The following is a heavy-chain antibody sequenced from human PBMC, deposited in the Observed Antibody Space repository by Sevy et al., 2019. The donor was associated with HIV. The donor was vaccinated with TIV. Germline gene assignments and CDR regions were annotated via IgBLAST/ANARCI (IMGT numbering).Heavy chain of an antibody. J-gene: IGHJ6*02. CDR2: ISSSGSTI. Sequence: GGSLRLSCAAPGFTFSDYYMSWIRQAPGKGLEWVSYISSSGSTIYYADSVKGPFTISRDNAKNSLYLQMTSLRAEGTAVYYCARDQGCSSTRCYTPKDYYYGMDVWGQGTTVTVSS. CDR3: ARDQGCSSTRCYTPKDYYYGMDV. V-gene: IGHV3-11*01. CDR1: GFTFSDYY. D-gene: IGHD2-2*02.